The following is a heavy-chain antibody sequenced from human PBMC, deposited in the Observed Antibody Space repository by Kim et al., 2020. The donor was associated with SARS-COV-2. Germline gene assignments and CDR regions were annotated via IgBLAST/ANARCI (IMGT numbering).Heavy chain of an antibody. CDR3: ASDTVFYGLDV. D-gene: IGHD3-3*01. CDR2: IRSAGTGI. Sequence: GGSLRLSCAISGITLSDYWMHWVRQAPGKGLVWVSRIRSAGTGITYADSVKGRFTISRDSANNTLYLQINNVRAEDTAVYYCASDTVFYGLDVWGQGTMVTVSS. V-gene: IGHV3-74*01. CDR1: GITLSDYW. J-gene: IGHJ6*02.